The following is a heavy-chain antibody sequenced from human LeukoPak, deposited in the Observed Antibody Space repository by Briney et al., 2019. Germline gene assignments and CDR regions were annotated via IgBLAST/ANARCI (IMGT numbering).Heavy chain of an antibody. V-gene: IGHV3-33*01. CDR1: GFTFSSYG. CDR2: IWYDGGNK. Sequence: GESLRLSCAASGFTFSSYGMHWVRQAPGKGLEWVAGIWYDGGNKYYADSVKGRFTISRDNSKNTLYLQMTSLRAEDTAVYYCARDYTRVAHYYDSLGYWGQGPLVTVSS. CDR3: ARDYTRVAHYYDSLGY. J-gene: IGHJ4*02. D-gene: IGHD3-22*01.